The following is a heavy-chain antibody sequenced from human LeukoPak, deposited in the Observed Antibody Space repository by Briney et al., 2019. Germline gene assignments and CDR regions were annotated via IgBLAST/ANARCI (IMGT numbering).Heavy chain of an antibody. CDR1: GFTFSSYG. J-gene: IGHJ6*02. D-gene: IGHD6-19*01. CDR3: AKAKYSSGWDYYYYGMDV. V-gene: IGHV3-30*18. Sequence: SGGSLRLSCAASGFTFSSYGMHWVRQAPGKGLEWVAVISYDGSNKYYADSVKGRFTISRDNSKNTLYLQMNSLRAEDTAVYYCAKAKYSSGWDYYYYGMDVWAKGPRSPSP. CDR2: ISYDGSNK.